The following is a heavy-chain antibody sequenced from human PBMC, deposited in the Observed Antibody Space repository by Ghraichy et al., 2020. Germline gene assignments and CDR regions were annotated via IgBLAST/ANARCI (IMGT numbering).Heavy chain of an antibody. CDR2: MNPNSGNT. CDR3: ARWSSSGYDQLGDY. D-gene: IGHD5-12*01. J-gene: IGHJ4*02. V-gene: IGHV1-8*02. CDR1: GYTFTSYD. Sequence: ASVKVSCKASGYTFTSYDINWVRQATGQGLEWMGWMNPNSGNTGYAQKFQGRVTMTRNTSISTAYMELSSLRSEDTAVYYCARWSSSGYDQLGDYWGQGTLVTVSS.